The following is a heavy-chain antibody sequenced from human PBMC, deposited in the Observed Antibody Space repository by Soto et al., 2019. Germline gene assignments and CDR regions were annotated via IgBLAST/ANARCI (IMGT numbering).Heavy chain of an antibody. Sequence: PGASLKISCKGSGYSFTSYWISWVRQMPGKGLEWMGRIDPSDSYTNYSPSFQGHVTISADKSISTAYLQWSSLKASDTAMYYCARLDSPRIFLVKWGQGTLVTVSS. CDR2: IDPSDSYT. CDR3: ARLDSPRIFLVK. J-gene: IGHJ4*02. CDR1: GYSFTSYW. V-gene: IGHV5-10-1*01. D-gene: IGHD2-15*01.